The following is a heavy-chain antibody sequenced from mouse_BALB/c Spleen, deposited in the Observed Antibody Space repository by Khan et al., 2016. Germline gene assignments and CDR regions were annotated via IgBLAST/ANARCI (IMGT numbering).Heavy chain of an antibody. CDR2: INPSTGYT. D-gene: IGHD2-10*01. CDR1: GYTFTSYW. Sequence: QVQLQQSGAELAKPGASVKMSCKASGYTFTSYWMHWVIQRLGQGLVWIGYINPSTGYTEYNQTFKDKATLTADKSSSTAYMQMSSLTSEDSAVSYSAIWSYYGNYLFAYWGQGTLVTVSA. J-gene: IGHJ3*01. CDR3: AIWSYYGNYLFAY. V-gene: IGHV1-7*01.